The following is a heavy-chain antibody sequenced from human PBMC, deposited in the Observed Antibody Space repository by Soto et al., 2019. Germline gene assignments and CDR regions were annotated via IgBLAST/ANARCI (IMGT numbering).Heavy chain of an antibody. CDR3: ARGSVGRQSDY. CDR1: GFSCSTYS. J-gene: IGHJ4*02. Sequence: PGGSLRLSCTASGFSCSTYSMNLVRQAPGKVLEWVSSITGSSNYIYYADSMKGRFTISRDNAKNSLFLQMNSPRDECTAVYYCARGSVGRQSDYWGQGTLVNVSS. V-gene: IGHV3-21*01. D-gene: IGHD3-16*01. CDR2: ITGSSNYI.